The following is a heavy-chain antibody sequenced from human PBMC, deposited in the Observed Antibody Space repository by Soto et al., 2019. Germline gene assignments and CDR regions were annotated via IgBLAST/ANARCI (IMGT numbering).Heavy chain of an antibody. V-gene: IGHV3-30*18. CDR2: ISYDGSNK. CDR1: GFTFSSYG. D-gene: IGHD4-17*01. Sequence: QVPLVESGGGVVQPGRSLRLSCAASGFTFSSYGMHWVRQAPGKGLEWVAVISYDGSNKYYADSVKGRFTISRDNSKNTLYLRMNSLRAEDTAVYYCAKASSTTVTPGGDWFDPWGQGTLVTVSS. J-gene: IGHJ5*02. CDR3: AKASSTTVTPGGDWFDP.